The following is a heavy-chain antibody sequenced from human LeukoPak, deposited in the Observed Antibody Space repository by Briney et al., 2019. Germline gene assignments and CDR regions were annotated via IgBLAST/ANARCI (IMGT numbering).Heavy chain of an antibody. CDR3: ARESWSPPYYYFGLDV. V-gene: IGHV4-30-2*01. D-gene: IGHD2-8*02. CDR1: GGSISSGDYS. J-gene: IGHJ6*02. Sequence: SQTLSLTCAVSGGSISSGDYSWSWIRQPPGKGLEWIGYIYHSGRTFYNPSLKSRVTISVDTSKNQISLEVTSVTAADTAVYYCARESWSPPYYYFGLDVWGQGTTVTVSS. CDR2: IYHSGRT.